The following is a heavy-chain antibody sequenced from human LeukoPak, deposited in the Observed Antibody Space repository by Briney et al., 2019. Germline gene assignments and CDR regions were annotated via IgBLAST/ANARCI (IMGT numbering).Heavy chain of an antibody. Sequence: GGSLRLSCATSGFTFSNYAMHWVRQAPGKGLEWVAVISYDGSNKYYADSVKGRFTISRDNSKNTLYLQMNSLRAEDTAVYYCGRDMRTYGSGSYYLAPSDYWAREPWSPSPQ. D-gene: IGHD3-10*01. J-gene: IGHJ4*02. CDR3: GRDMRTYGSGSYYLAPSDY. V-gene: IGHV3-30*04. CDR2: ISYDGSNK. CDR1: GFTFSNYA.